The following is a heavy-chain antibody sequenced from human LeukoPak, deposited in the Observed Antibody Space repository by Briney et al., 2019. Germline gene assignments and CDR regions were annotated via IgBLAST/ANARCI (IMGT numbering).Heavy chain of an antibody. V-gene: IGHV1-2*02. CDR3: ASSFMGALLDY. CDR2: INPNSGGT. CDR1: GYTFTGYY. J-gene: IGHJ4*02. Sequence: ASVKVSCKASGYTFTGYYMHWVRQAPGQGLEWMGWINPNSGGTNYPQKFQGRVTMTRDTSISTAYMELSRLRSDDTAVYYCASSFMGALLDYWGQGTLVTVSS. D-gene: IGHD1-26*01.